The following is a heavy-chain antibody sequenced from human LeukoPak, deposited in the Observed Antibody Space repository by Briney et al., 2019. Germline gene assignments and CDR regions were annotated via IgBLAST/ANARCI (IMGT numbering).Heavy chain of an antibody. CDR1: GYTFTSYD. J-gene: IGHJ4*02. CDR3: ARWCCSSTSCYFDY. Sequence: VASVKVSCKASGYTFTSYDINWVRQAPGRGVEGMGWMNPNSGNTVYAQKLQGRVTITRNTSISTAYMELSSLRSEDTAVYYCARWCCSSTSCYFDYWGQGTLVTVSS. V-gene: IGHV1-8*03. D-gene: IGHD2-2*01. CDR2: MNPNSGNT.